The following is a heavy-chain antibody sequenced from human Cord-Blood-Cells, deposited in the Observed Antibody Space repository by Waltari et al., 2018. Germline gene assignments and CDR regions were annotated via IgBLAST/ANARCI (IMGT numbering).Heavy chain of an antibody. D-gene: IGHD3-10*01. CDR3: ARGLYYGSGSYYNFDY. V-gene: IGHV1-46*01. CDR2: INPSGGST. CDR1: GYTFTSSY. Sequence: QVQLVQSGAEVKKPGASVKVSCKASGYTFTSSYMHWVRQAPGQGLEWMGIINPSGGSTSYAQKFQGRVTMTRDTSTSTVYMELSSLRSEDTAVYYCARGLYYGSGSYYNFDYWGQGTLVTVSS. J-gene: IGHJ4*02.